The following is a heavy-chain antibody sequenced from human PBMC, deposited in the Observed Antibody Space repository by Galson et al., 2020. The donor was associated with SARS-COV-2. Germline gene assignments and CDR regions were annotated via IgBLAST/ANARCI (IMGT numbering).Heavy chain of an antibody. V-gene: IGHV4-39*01. Sequence: ASEPLSLTSTITGGYISSSSNYWGGIRQPPGTGLEWIGSIYHSGSTYNNPSHNRQINITVDTSKNQFSLKLISVTAADTTVYYCATEVVTMVRGVIKKVYYGMDVWGQGTSVTVSS. CDR2: IYHSGST. D-gene: IGHD3-10*01. J-gene: IGHJ6*02. CDR3: ATEVVTMVRGVIKKVYYGMDV. CDR1: GGYISSSSNY.